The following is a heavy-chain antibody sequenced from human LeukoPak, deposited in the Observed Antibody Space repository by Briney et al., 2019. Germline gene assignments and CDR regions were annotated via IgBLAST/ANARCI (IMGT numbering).Heavy chain of an antibody. CDR3: ARARPGKGAFDI. J-gene: IGHJ3*02. CDR1: GFTSSSYS. CDR2: ISSSSSYI. V-gene: IGHV3-21*01. Sequence: PGGSLRLSCAASGFTSSSYSMNWVRQAPGKGLEWVSSISSSSSYIYYADSVKGRFTISRDNAKNSLYLQMNSLRAEDTAVYYCARARPGKGAFDIWGQGTMVTVSS.